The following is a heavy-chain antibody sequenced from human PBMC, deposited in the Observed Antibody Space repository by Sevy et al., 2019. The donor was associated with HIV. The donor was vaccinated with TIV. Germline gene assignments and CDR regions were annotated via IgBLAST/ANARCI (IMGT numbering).Heavy chain of an antibody. J-gene: IGHJ6*04. V-gene: IGHV4-4*02. CDR1: GGSIGSSNW. CDR2: IYRRGST. CDR3: TGEVGYDASGSSPMDV. D-gene: IGHD3-10*01. Sequence: SETLSLTCAVSGGSIGSSNWWSWVRQHPGKGLEWIGEIYRRGSTRYNPSLQSRVTISVDRSKNEVSLNLSSLNAADTAGYYCTGEVGYDASGSSPMDVWGKGTTVTVSS.